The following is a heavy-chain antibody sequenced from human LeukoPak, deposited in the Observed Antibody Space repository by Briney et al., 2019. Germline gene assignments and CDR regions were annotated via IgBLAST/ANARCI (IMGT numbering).Heavy chain of an antibody. J-gene: IGHJ6*04. Sequence: ASVKVSCKASGYTFTSYGISWVRQAPGQGLEWMGWISAYNGNTNYAQKLQGRVTMTTDTSTSTACMELRSLRSDDTAVYYCAREVTYYDILTGPGAYYGMDVWGKGTTVTVSS. CDR1: GYTFTSYG. CDR3: AREVTYYDILTGPGAYYGMDV. D-gene: IGHD3-9*01. CDR2: ISAYNGNT. V-gene: IGHV1-18*04.